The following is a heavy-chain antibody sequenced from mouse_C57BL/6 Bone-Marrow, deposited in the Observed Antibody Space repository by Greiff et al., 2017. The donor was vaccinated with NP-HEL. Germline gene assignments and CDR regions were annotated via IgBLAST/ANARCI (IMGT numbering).Heavy chain of an antibody. D-gene: IGHD2-5*01. CDR3: ARTYNNSAWFAY. CDR1: GYSFTNYL. V-gene: IGHV1-54*01. J-gene: IGHJ3*01. Sequence: QVQLQQSGAELVRPGTSVKVSCKASGYSFTNYLIEWVKQRPGQGLEWIGVINPGSGGTNYNEKFKGKATLTADKSSSTAYMQLSSLTSEDSAVYFCARTYNNSAWFAYWGQGTLVTVSA. CDR2: INPGSGGT.